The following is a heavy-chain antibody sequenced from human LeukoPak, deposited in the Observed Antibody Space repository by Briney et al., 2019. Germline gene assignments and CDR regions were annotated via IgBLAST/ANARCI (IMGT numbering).Heavy chain of an antibody. Sequence: SQTLSLTCTVSGGSISSGGYYWSWIRQPAGKGLEWVGRIYPSGNTNYNPSLKSRVTMSLDTSKNQFSLNLRSVTAADTAVYYCARDGLVTMELDYWGQGTLVTVSS. CDR2: IYPSGNT. J-gene: IGHJ4*02. CDR1: GGSISSGGYY. D-gene: IGHD3/OR15-3a*01. V-gene: IGHV4-61*02. CDR3: ARDGLVTMELDY.